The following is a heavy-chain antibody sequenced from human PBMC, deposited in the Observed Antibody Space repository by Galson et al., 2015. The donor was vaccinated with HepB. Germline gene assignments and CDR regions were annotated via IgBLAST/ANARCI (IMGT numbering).Heavy chain of an antibody. D-gene: IGHD5-24*01. CDR1: GFSLSDSS. Sequence: LRLSCAVSGFSLSDSSMNWVRQAPGKGLEWVAFMSSTGHNIYYADSVKGRFTISRDKAKNSLYLEMDSLRDEDTAVYYCAKDRGYNYWFDPWGHGTLVTVSS. J-gene: IGHJ5*02. V-gene: IGHV3-48*02. CDR2: MSSTGHNI. CDR3: AKDRGYNYWFDP.